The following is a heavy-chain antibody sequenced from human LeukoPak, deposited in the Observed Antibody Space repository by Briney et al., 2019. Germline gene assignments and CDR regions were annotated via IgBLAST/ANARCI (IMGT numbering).Heavy chain of an antibody. CDR2: IYYSGST. D-gene: IGHD3-10*01. CDR3: ARIAMVRGVRMDV. V-gene: IGHV4-59*01. J-gene: IGHJ6*03. Sequence: RSETLSLTCTVSGGSISSYYWSWIRQPPGKGLEWIGYIYYSGSTNYNPSLKSRVTISVDTSKNQFSLKLSSVTAADTAVYYCARIAMVRGVRMDVWGKGTTVTVSS. CDR1: GGSISSYY.